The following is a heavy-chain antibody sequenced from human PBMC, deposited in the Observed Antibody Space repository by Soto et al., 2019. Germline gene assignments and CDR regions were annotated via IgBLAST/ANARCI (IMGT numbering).Heavy chain of an antibody. CDR1: GGSFSRYY. Sequence: SETLSLTCAAYGGSFSRYYWSWIRQPPRKGLEWIGEINYSGSTNYNPSLKSRVTISVDTSKNQSSLKLSSVTAAGTAVYYGARPPGYGGKFPSAEYFQHWGQGTLVTVSS. D-gene: IGHD2-15*01. J-gene: IGHJ1*01. CDR3: ARPPGYGGKFPSAEYFQH. V-gene: IGHV4-34*01. CDR2: INYSGST.